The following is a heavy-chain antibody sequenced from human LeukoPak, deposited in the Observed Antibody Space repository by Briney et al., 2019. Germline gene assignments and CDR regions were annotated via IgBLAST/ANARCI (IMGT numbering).Heavy chain of an antibody. V-gene: IGHV1-18*01. J-gene: IGHJ5*02. CDR3: ARDSSGWSTNWFDP. Sequence: ASVKVSCKASGYTFTSYGISWVRQAPGQGLERMGWISAYNGNTNYAQKLQGRVTMTTDTSTSTAYMELRSLRSDDTAVYYCARDSSGWSTNWFDPWGQGTLVTVSS. D-gene: IGHD6-19*01. CDR1: GYTFTSYG. CDR2: ISAYNGNT.